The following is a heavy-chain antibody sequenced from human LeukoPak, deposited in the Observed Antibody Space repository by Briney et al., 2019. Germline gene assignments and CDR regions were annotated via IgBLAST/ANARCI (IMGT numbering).Heavy chain of an antibody. CDR3: AKDYRFDDSSGYLDY. CDR2: ISWNSGSI. D-gene: IGHD3-22*01. V-gene: IGHV3-9*01. Sequence: PGGSLRLSCAASGFIFSNYWMHWVRQAPGKGLEWVSGISWNSGSIGYADSVKGRFTISRDNAKNSLYLQMNSLRAEDTALYYCAKDYRFDDSSGYLDYWGQGTLVTVSS. CDR1: GFIFSNYW. J-gene: IGHJ4*02.